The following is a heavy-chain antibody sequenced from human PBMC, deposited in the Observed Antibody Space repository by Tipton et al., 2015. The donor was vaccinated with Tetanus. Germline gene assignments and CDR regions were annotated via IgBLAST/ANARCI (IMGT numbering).Heavy chain of an antibody. CDR1: GGSISGFS. CDR3: AREVVNSGYYSSKYYFDY. V-gene: IGHV4-4*07. CDR2: IYDSGDT. J-gene: IGHJ4*02. D-gene: IGHD3-22*01. Sequence: GLVKPSETLSLTCTVSGGSISGFSWSWVRQSAGKGLEWIGRIYDSGDTNYNPSLKSRVTMSLDTSKSQFSLKLRSVTAADTALYYCAREVVNSGYYSSKYYFDYWGQGTLVTVSS.